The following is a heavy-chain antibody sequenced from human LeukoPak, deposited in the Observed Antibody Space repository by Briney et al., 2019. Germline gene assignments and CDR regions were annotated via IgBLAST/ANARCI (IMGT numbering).Heavy chain of an antibody. CDR2: IYYSGST. Sequence: SETLSLTCTVSGGSISSSSYYWGWIRQPPGKGLEWIGSIYYSGSTYYNPSLKSRVTISVDTSKNQFSLKLSSVTAADTAVYYCARLRPSYYDILTGYYDFDYWGQGTLVTVSS. CDR3: ARLRPSYYDILTGYYDFDY. V-gene: IGHV4-39*01. CDR1: GGSISSSSYY. J-gene: IGHJ4*02. D-gene: IGHD3-9*01.